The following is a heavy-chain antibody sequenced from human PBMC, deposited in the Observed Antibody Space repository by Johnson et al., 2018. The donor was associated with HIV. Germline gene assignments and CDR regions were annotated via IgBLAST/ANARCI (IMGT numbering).Heavy chain of an antibody. CDR1: GFTFDDYG. Sequence: VQLVESGGGVVLPGGSLRLSCAASGFTFDDYGMSWVRQAPGKGLEWVSGINGNGGGTGYADSVTGRFTISRDNSKNTLYLQMNSLRAEDTALYYCARGAVAAGLGAFDIWGQGTMVIVSS. CDR2: INGNGGGT. V-gene: IGHV3-20*04. J-gene: IGHJ3*02. CDR3: ARGAVAAGLGAFDI. D-gene: IGHD6-19*01.